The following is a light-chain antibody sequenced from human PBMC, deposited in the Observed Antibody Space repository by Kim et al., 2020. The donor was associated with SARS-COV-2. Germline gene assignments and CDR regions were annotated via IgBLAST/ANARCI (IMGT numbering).Light chain of an antibody. J-gene: IGLJ3*02. CDR3: SAWDSSLGAWV. CDR1: NNNVGNQG. Sequence: KTATLTCTGNNNNVGNQGAAWLQQHQGHPPKLLSYRNTNRPSGISEKLSASRSGDAASLTITGLQPEDEADYYCSAWDSSLGAWVFGGGTQLTVL. CDR2: RNT. V-gene: IGLV10-54*01.